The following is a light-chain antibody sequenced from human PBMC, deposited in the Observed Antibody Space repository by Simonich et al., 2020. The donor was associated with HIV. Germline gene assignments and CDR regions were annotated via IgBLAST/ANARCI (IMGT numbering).Light chain of an antibody. CDR3: QSYDVSNWV. CDR2: LNNDGSH. J-gene: IGLJ3*02. V-gene: IGLV4-69*01. Sequence: QLVLTPSPSASASLGASVTLTCTLSSGHSRSAIAWHQQQPEKGPRYLMKLNNDGSHNKGDGSPDRFSGSSAGAERYLTISSLQSEDEADYYCQSYDVSNWVFGGGTKLTVL. CDR1: SGHSRSA.